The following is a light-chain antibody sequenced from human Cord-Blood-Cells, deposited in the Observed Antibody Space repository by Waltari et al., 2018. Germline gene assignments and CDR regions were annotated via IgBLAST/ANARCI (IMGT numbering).Light chain of an antibody. J-gene: IGKJ2*01. Sequence: EIVMTQSPATLSVSPGERATLSCRASQSVSSNLAWYQQKPGQAPRLLIDGVSTRATGIPARFSGSGSGTEFTLTISSLQSEDFAVYYCQQYNNWPYTFGQGTKLEIK. CDR1: QSVSSN. CDR3: QQYNNWPYT. V-gene: IGKV3-15*01. CDR2: GVS.